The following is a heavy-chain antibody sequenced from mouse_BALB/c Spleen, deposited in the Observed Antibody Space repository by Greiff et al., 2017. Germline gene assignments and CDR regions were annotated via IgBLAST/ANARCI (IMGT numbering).Heavy chain of an antibody. CDR2: IWGDGST. CDR1: GFSLTGYG. J-gene: IGHJ1*01. CDR3: AREGGWVLWYFDV. Sequence: VQLVESGPGLVAPSQSLSITCTVSGFSLTGYGVNWVRQPPGKGLEWLGMIWGDGSTDYNSALKYRLSISKDNSKSQVFLKMNSLQTDDTARYYCAREGGWVLWYFDVWGEGTTVTVSS. V-gene: IGHV2-6-7*01. D-gene: IGHD2-14*01.